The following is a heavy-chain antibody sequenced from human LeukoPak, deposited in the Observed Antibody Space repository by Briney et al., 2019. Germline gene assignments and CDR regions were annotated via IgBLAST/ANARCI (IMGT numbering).Heavy chain of an antibody. CDR3: ARFGSMGATTAFDI. CDR1: GYTFTVYY. Sequence: GASVKVSCKASGYTFTVYYMHWVRQAPGQGLEWMGWINPNSGGTNYAQKFQGRVTMTRDTSISTAYMELSRLRSDATAVYYCARFGSMGATTAFDIWGQGTMVTVSS. D-gene: IGHD1-26*01. V-gene: IGHV1-2*02. J-gene: IGHJ3*02. CDR2: INPNSGGT.